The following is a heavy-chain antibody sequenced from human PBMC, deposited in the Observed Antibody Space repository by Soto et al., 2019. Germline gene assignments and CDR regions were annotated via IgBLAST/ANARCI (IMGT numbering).Heavy chain of an antibody. CDR3: AADRGYL. V-gene: IGHV1-58*01. Sequence: QMLLVQSGPEVKKLGTSVKVSCKASGFTFTSSSVQWVRQARGQGLEWIGWIVVGTGDTKYAQKFQERVTFDRDISTTTAYMEVSSLTSDDTAVYYCAADRGYLWGQGTLVTVSS. CDR2: IVVGTGDT. J-gene: IGHJ5*02. CDR1: GFTFTSSS. D-gene: IGHD3-10*01.